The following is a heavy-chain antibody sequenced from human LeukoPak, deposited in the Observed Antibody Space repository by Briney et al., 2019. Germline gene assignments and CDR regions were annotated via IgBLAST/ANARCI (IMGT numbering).Heavy chain of an antibody. D-gene: IGHD1-26*01. V-gene: IGHV1-69*04. CDR2: IIPILGIA. CDR1: GYAFTSYD. Sequence: PGASVKVSCKASGYAFTSYDINWVRQAPGQGLEWMGRIIPILGIANYAQKFQGRVTITADKSTSTAYMELSSLRSEDTAVYYCRVIVGAAHDYWGQGTLVTVSS. J-gene: IGHJ4*02. CDR3: RVIVGAAHDY.